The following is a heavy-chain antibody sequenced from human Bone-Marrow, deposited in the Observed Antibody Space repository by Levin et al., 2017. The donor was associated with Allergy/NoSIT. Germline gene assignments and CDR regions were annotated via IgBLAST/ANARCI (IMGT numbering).Heavy chain of an antibody. D-gene: IGHD4-17*01. CDR1: GFTSDTYA. CDR2: ILWNSGSI. Sequence: GGSLRLSCAASGFTSDTYAMHWVRQAPGKGLEWVSGILWNSGSIGYADSVKGRFTISRDNAKNSLYLQMNSLRAEDTAFYYCAKDMGVTTAAIGYWGQGTLVTVSS. J-gene: IGHJ4*02. V-gene: IGHV3-9*02. CDR3: AKDMGVTTAAIGY.